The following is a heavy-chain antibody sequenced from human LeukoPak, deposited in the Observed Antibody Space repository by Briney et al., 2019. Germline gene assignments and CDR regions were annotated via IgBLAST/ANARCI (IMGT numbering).Heavy chain of an antibody. CDR1: GGSFSGYY. J-gene: IGHJ6*03. CDR3: ARRRQNYYYYYYYMDV. Sequence: SETLSLTCAVYGGSFSGYYWSWIRQPPGKGLEWIGEINHSGSTNYNPSLKSRVTISVDTSKNQFSLKLSSVTAADTAVYYCARRRQNYYYYYYYMDVWGKGTTVTISS. CDR2: INHSGST. V-gene: IGHV4-34*01. D-gene: IGHD1-7*01.